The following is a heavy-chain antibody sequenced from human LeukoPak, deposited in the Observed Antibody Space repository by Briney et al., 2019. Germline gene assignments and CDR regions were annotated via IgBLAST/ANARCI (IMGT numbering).Heavy chain of an antibody. CDR2: IDPARADT. J-gene: IGHJ3*01. D-gene: IGHD1-1*01. CDR1: GGTFNSYA. Sequence: GASVKVSCKASGGTFNSYAISWVRQAPGQGLEWMGWIDPARADTKYAQSFQGRVALTWDTSINTAYMEVSRLTSDDTAMFYCARDPPGTTAFDVWGQGTMVTVSS. V-gene: IGHV1-2*02. CDR3: ARDPPGTTAFDV.